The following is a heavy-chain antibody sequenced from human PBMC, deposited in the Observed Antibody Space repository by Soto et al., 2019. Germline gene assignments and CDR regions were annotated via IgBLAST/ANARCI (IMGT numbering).Heavy chain of an antibody. V-gene: IGHV3-23*01. CDR2: ISGSGGST. D-gene: IGHD6-19*01. J-gene: IGHJ4*02. CDR3: ANQYSSGWSDY. Sequence: GGSLRLSCAACGFTFSSYAMSWVRQAPGKGLEWVSAISGSGGSTYYADSVKGRFTISRDNSKNTLYLQMNSLRAEDTAVYYCANQYSSGWSDYWGQGTLVTVSS. CDR1: GFTFSSYA.